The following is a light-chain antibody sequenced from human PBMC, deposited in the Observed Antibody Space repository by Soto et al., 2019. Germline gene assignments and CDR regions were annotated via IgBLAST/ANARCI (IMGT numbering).Light chain of an antibody. J-gene: IGLJ1*01. V-gene: IGLV2-11*01. CDR1: SSDFGDYNY. CDR2: DVS. CDR3: CSYAGSFASYV. Sequence: QSVLTQPRSVSGSPGQSVTISCTGTSSDFGDYNYVSWYQQHPGKAPKVMIYDVSKRPSGVPDRFSGSKSGNTASLTISGLQAEDEADYYCCSYAGSFASYVFGTGTRVTVL.